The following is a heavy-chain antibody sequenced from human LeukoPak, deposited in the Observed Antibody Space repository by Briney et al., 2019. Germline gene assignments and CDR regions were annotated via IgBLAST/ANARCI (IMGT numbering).Heavy chain of an antibody. V-gene: IGHV4-39*07. J-gene: IGHJ6*03. CDR3: ARESPSYYYYMDV. CDR2: IYYSGST. CDR1: GGSISSSSYY. Sequence: PSETLSLTCTVPGGSISSSSYYWGWIRQPPGKGLEWIGSIYYSGSTYYNPSLKSRVTISVDTSKNQFSLKLSSVTAADTAVYYCARESPSYYYYMDVWGKGTTVTVSS.